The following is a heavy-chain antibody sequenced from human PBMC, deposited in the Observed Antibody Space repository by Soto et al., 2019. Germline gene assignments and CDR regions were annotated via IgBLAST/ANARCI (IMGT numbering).Heavy chain of an antibody. Sequence: EVQVVESGGGLVQPGGSLRLSCAASGFTFSSNSMNWVRQAPGKGLEWISYISSSSSTIYADSVKGRFTISRDNAKHSLDLQMNSLRDEDTAVYYCARVIWSGHLTSDLWGQGTLVTVSS. V-gene: IGHV3-48*02. CDR1: GFTFSSNS. D-gene: IGHD3-3*01. J-gene: IGHJ5*02. CDR3: ARVIWSGHLTSDL. CDR2: ISSSSSTI.